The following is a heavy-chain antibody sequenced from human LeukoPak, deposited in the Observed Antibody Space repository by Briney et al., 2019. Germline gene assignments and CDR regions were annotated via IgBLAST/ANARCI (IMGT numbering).Heavy chain of an antibody. Sequence: PGGCLRLSCAASGFTFSRNWMNWVRQAPGKGLEWVANIRQDGTEIYYVDSVKGRFTISRDNAKNSLYLQMNSLRADDTAVYYCARCSSRRSASDYWGQGTLVTVSS. J-gene: IGHJ4*02. V-gene: IGHV3-7*01. CDR3: ARCSSRRSASDY. D-gene: IGHD3-10*02. CDR1: GFTFSRNW. CDR2: IRQDGTEI.